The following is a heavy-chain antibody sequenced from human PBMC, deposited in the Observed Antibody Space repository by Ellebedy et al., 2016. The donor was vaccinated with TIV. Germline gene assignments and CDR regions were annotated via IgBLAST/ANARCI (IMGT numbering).Heavy chain of an antibody. CDR3: AREVDP. Sequence: GESLKISCAASGFTFSSYAMTWVRQAPGKGLEWVSSISSSSRHIYYVDSVKGRFTISRDNAKNSLYLQMNSLRAEDTAAYYCAREVDPWGQGTLVTVSS. J-gene: IGHJ5*02. V-gene: IGHV3-21*01. CDR2: ISSSSRHI. CDR1: GFTFSSYA.